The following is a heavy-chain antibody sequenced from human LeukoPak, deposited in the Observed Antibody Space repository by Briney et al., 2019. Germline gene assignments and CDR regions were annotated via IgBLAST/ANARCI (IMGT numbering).Heavy chain of an antibody. V-gene: IGHV3-21*01. CDR2: ISTTSAYI. J-gene: IGHJ4*02. CDR1: GFTFSGYS. D-gene: IGHD3-22*01. Sequence: GGSLRLSCAASGFTFSGYSMNWVRQAPGKGLERVSSISTTSAYIYYADSVKGRLTTSRDNAKSSLYLEMNSVRAEDTAVYYCARDGGTRLKYSFGYGDSWGQGTLVTVCS. CDR3: ARDGGTRLKYSFGYGDS.